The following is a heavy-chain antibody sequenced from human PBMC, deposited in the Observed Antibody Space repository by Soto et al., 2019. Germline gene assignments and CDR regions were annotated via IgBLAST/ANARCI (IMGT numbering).Heavy chain of an antibody. D-gene: IGHD3-10*01. CDR1: GYTFTSYA. CDR2: ISAYNGSS. Sequence: QVQLVQSGAEVKKPGASVKVSCKASGYTFTSYAISWVRQAPGQGLEWMGWISAYNGSSTYAQKLQGRVAMTKYTSTTTAYMALRSLRSDDTGVYFCARSGAPAGYWGQGTVVTVSS. J-gene: IGHJ4*02. CDR3: ARSGAPAGY. V-gene: IGHV1-18*01.